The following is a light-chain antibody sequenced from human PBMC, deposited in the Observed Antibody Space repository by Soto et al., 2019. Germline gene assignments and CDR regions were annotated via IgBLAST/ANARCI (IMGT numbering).Light chain of an antibody. CDR2: KAS. J-gene: IGKJ1*01. CDR1: QSISRY. CDR3: QHYNSYSEA. V-gene: IGKV1-5*03. Sequence: IQMTQSPSSLSASVGDGVTITCLASQSISRYLAWYQQKPGKAPKLLIYKASTLKSGVPSRFSGSGSGTEFTLTISSLQPDDFATYYCQHYNSYSEAFGQGTKVDI.